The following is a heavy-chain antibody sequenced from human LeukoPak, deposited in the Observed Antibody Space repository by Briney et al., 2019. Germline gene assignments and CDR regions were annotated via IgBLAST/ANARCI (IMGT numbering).Heavy chain of an antibody. D-gene: IGHD6-13*01. CDR1: GYTFTGYY. CDR3: ARVSDSSSWESHAFDI. J-gene: IGHJ3*02. CDR2: ISPNSGGT. Sequence: ASVKVSCKASGYTFTGYYMHWVRQAPGQGLEWMGWISPNSGGTNYAQKFQGRVTMTRDTSISTAYMELSRLRSDDTAVYYCARVSDSSSWESHAFDIWGQGTMVTVSS. V-gene: IGHV1-2*02.